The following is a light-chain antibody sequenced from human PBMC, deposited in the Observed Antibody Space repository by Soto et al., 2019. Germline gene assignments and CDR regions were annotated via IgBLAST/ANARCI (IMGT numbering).Light chain of an antibody. CDR1: QSISSSY. Sequence: EVVLTQSPATLSLSPGEGATLSCRASQSISSSYLSWYQQKPGQAPRLLIYGASSRATGIPDRFSGSGSQTDFTLTISRLEPEDFAVYYCQQYGTSPRTFGQGTKVDIK. CDR2: GAS. V-gene: IGKV3-20*01. J-gene: IGKJ1*01. CDR3: QQYGTSPRT.